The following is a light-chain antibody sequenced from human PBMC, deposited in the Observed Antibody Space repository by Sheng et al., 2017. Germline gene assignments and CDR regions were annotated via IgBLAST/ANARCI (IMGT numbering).Light chain of an antibody. Sequence: FMLTQPHSVSESPGKTVTISCTRSHGSIASNFVQWYQQRPGTSPTILIYEDNRRPSGVPDRFSGSIDRTSNSASLTISGLKTEDEADYYCHSYDFDNQIFGGGTKLTVL. CDR1: HGSIASNF. J-gene: IGLJ2*01. V-gene: IGLV6-57*01. CDR2: EDN. CDR3: HSYDFDNQI.